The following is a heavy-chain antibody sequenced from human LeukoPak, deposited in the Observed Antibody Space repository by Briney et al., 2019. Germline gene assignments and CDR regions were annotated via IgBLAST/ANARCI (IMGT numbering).Heavy chain of an antibody. Sequence: PGGSLRLSCAASGFTFSSYGMHWVRQAPGKGLEWVAFIRYDGSNKYYADSVKGRFTISRDNSKNTLYLQMNSLRAEDTAVYYRAKDRTAVAPPLGFDYWGQGTLVTVSS. CDR2: IRYDGSNK. CDR1: GFTFSSYG. V-gene: IGHV3-30*02. CDR3: AKDRTAVAPPLGFDY. D-gene: IGHD6-19*01. J-gene: IGHJ4*02.